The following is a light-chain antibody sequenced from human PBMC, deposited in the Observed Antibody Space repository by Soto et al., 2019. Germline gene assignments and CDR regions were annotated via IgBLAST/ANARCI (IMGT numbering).Light chain of an antibody. CDR2: KVS. V-gene: IGKV2-30*01. CDR3: MQGTHWYT. CDR1: QSLVYSDGNTY. J-gene: IGKJ2*01. Sequence: DVVMTQSPLSLPVTLGQPASISCRSSQSLVYSDGNTYLNWFQQRPGQSPRRLIYKVSNRDSVVPDRFSGSGSGTDFTLQISRVEAEDVGVYYCMQGTHWYTFGQGTKLEIK.